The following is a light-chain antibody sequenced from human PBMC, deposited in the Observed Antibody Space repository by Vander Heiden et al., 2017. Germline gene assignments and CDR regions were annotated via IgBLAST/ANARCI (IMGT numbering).Light chain of an antibody. CDR3: QQVNNYPLT. V-gene: IGKV1-9*01. CDR2: LAS. Sequence: TQLTQSPSSLSASIGDRVTITCRASQGISTHLAWYQQKPGKAPKLLIFLASTLQSGVPSRFSGSGSGTDFTLTISSLQPEDFATYYCQQVNNYPLTFGGGTKLEIK. CDR1: QGISTH. J-gene: IGKJ4*01.